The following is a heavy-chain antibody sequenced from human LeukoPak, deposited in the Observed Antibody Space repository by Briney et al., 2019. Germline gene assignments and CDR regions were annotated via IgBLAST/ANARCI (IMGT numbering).Heavy chain of an antibody. V-gene: IGHV3-30*18. Sequence: GGSLRLSCAASGFTFSSYGMHWVRQAPGKGLEWVAVISYDGSNKYYADSVKGGFTISRDNSKNTLYLEMNSLRAEDTAVYYCAKDMYKWEPYDAFDIWGQGTMVTVSS. CDR3: AKDMYKWEPYDAFDI. CDR2: ISYDGSNK. CDR1: GFTFSSYG. D-gene: IGHD1-26*01. J-gene: IGHJ3*02.